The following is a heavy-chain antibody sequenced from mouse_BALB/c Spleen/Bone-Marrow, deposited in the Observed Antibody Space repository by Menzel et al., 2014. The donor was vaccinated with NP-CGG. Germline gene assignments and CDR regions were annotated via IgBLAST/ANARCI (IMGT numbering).Heavy chain of an antibody. CDR1: GYTFSSYW. Sequence: VQLQQSGAELRKPGASVKISCKATGYTFSSYWIEWVKQRPGHGLEWIGEIFPGSGRTNYNEKFKGKATFTADTSSNTAYIHLSSLTSEDAAVYYCARASLDYWGQGTSVTVSS. CDR2: IFPGSGRT. D-gene: IGHD6-1*01. J-gene: IGHJ4*01. CDR3: ARASLDY. V-gene: IGHV1-9*01.